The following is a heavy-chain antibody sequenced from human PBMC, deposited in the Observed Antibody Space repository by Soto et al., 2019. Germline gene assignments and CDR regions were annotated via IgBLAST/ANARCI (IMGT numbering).Heavy chain of an antibody. V-gene: IGHV3-23*01. CDR3: AKLRAARLLSGLVEIDAFDI. J-gene: IGHJ3*02. D-gene: IGHD6-6*01. CDR1: GFTFSSYA. Sequence: GESLKISCAASGFTFSSYAMSWVRQAPGKGLEWVSAISGSGGSTYYADSVKGRFTISRDNSKNTLYLQMNSLRAEDTAVYYCAKLRAARLLSGLVEIDAFDIWGQGTMVTVSS. CDR2: ISGSGGST.